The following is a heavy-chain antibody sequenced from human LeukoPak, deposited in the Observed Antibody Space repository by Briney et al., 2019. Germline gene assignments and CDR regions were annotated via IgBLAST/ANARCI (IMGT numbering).Heavy chain of an antibody. D-gene: IGHD6-6*01. J-gene: IGHJ4*02. Sequence: ASVKVSCKASGYTFTGNYMHWVRQAPGQGLEWMGWINPNSGGTNYAQKFQGRVTMTSDTSTSTAYMELSSLTSDDTAVYYCARADSSLRLHYFDYWGQGTLVIVSS. V-gene: IGHV1-2*02. CDR3: ARADSSLRLHYFDY. CDR2: INPNSGGT. CDR1: GYTFTGNY.